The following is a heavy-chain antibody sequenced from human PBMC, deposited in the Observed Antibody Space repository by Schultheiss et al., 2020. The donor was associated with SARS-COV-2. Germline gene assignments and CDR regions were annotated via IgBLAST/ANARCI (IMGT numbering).Heavy chain of an antibody. Sequence: GSLRLSCAVSGFTVSSNSMSWVRQAPGKGLEWVSLIYSGGITYSADSVKGRFTISRDNSKNTLYLQMNSLRAEDTAVYYCAKDLSYCSSTSCYNYWGQGTLVTVSS. CDR1: GFTVSSNS. CDR2: IYSGGIT. V-gene: IGHV3-53*01. CDR3: AKDLSYCSSTSCYNY. D-gene: IGHD2-2*02. J-gene: IGHJ4*02.